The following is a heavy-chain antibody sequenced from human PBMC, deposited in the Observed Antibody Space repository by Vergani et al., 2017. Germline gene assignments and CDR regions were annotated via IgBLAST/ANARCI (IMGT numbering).Heavy chain of an antibody. CDR1: GFTFSSYA. J-gene: IGHJ4*02. CDR3: AKGSTAMVRG. V-gene: IGHV3-23*04. CDR2: ISGSGGST. D-gene: IGHD5-18*01. Sequence: EGQLVESGGDWVQRGGSLRLSCAASGFTFSSYAMSWVRQAPGKGLEWVSAISGSGGSTYYADSVKGRFTISRDNSKNTLYLQMNSLRAEDTAVYYCAKGSTAMVRGWGQGTLVTVSS.